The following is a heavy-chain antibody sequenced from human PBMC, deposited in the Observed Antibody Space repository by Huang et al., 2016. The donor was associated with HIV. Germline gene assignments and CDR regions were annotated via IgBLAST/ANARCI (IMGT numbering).Heavy chain of an antibody. Sequence: EVQLVESGGGLVQPGGSLRLSCAASGFTFSSYWMHWVRQVPGKGRGWVSHIKSEGSSTSYADSVKGRFTISRDNAKNTLYLQMNSLRAEDTAVYYCARGSRQGKYYYGSGTAYWGQGTLVTVSS. D-gene: IGHD3-10*01. CDR2: IKSEGSST. CDR3: ARGSRQGKYYYGSGTAY. V-gene: IGHV3-74*01. CDR1: GFTFSSYW. J-gene: IGHJ4*02.